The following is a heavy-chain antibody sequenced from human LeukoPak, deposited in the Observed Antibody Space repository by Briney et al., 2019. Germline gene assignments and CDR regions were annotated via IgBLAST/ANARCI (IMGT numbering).Heavy chain of an antibody. CDR1: GGSISSGDYY. CDR2: IYYSGST. J-gene: IGHJ5*02. CDR3: ARGSSRGYSYANWFDP. V-gene: IGHV4-30-4*01. Sequence: PSETLSLTCTVSGGSISSGDYYWSWIRQPPGKGLEWIGYIYYSGSTYYNPSLKSRVTISVDTSKNQFSLKLSSVTAADTAVYYCARGSSRGYSYANWFDPWGQGTLVTVSS. D-gene: IGHD5-18*01.